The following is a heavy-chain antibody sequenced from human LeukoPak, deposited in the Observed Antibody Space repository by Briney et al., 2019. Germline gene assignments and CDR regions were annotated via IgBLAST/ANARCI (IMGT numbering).Heavy chain of an antibody. V-gene: IGHV1-2*02. CDR1: GYTFTGYY. D-gene: IGHD5-18*01. CDR3: ASVDTAMVENYYYYGMDV. J-gene: IGHJ6*02. Sequence: ASVKVSCKASGYTFTGYYIHWVRQAPGQGLEWMGWINPNSGGTNYAQRFQGRVTMTRDTSISTAYMELSSLRSEDTAVYYCASVDTAMVENYYYYGMDVWGQGTTVTVSS. CDR2: INPNSGGT.